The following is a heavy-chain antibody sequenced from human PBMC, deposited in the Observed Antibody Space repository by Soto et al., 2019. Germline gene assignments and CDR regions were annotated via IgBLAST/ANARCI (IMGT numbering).Heavy chain of an antibody. D-gene: IGHD3-22*01. J-gene: IGHJ4*02. CDR2: IIPILGTA. V-gene: IGHV1-69*01. CDR1: GGTFSSYA. CDR3: ARDYYDSSGYPTPFEY. Sequence: QVQLVQSGAEVKTPGSSVKVSCTASGGTFSSYAISWVRQAPGQGLAWMGGIIPILGTANYAQKFQGRVTITADESTSTAYMELSSLRSEDTAVYYCARDYYDSSGYPTPFEYWGQGTLVTVSS.